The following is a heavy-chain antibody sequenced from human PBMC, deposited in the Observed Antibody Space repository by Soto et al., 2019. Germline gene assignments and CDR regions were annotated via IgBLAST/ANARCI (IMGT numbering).Heavy chain of an antibody. CDR3: ARDRGDYYLDY. J-gene: IGHJ4*02. CDR1: GFTFGFYS. CDR2: LSSGSRTI. Sequence: EVQLVASGGGLVQPGGSLRLSCAGSGFTFGFYSMNWVRQAPGKGLEWISYLSSGSRTIYYADSVKGRFTISRDNAKDVLYLQMRSLRAEHTAVYYCARDRGDYYLDYWGQGTLVTVSS. V-gene: IGHV3-48*01. D-gene: IGHD3-10*01.